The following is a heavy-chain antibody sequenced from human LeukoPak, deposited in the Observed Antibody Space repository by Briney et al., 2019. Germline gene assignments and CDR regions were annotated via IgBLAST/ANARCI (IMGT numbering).Heavy chain of an antibody. CDR1: GFTFSNAW. CDR3: TTDGGVVPAATGAFDI. CDR2: IKSRTDGGTT. Sequence: GGSLRLSCAASGFTFSNAWMSWVRQAPGKGLEWVGRIKSRTDGGTTDYAAPVKGRFTISRDDSKSTLYLQMNSLKTEDTAVYYCTTDGGVVPAATGAFDIWGQGTMVTVSS. J-gene: IGHJ3*02. D-gene: IGHD2-2*01. V-gene: IGHV3-15*01.